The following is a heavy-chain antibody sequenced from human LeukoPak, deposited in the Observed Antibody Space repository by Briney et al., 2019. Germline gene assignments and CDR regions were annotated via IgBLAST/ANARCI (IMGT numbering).Heavy chain of an antibody. J-gene: IGHJ4*02. CDR1: GFTFSSYW. CDR2: IVGSGDNT. D-gene: IGHD3-16*02. Sequence: GGSLRLSCAASGFTFSSYWMSWVRQAPGKGLDWVSGIVGSGDNTYYADSVKGRFTISRDNSKSTVYLQMNSLRAEDTAVYYCARVYDYVWGSYRNFDYWGQGTLVTVSS. CDR3: ARVYDYVWGSYRNFDY. V-gene: IGHV3-23*01.